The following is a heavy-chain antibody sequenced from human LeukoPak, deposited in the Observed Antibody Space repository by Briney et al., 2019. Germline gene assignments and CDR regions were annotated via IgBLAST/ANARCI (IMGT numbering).Heavy chain of an antibody. CDR3: ARASYSGSYYHFDY. CDR2: INPNSGGT. D-gene: IGHD1-26*01. J-gene: IGHJ4*02. CDR1: GYTLTGYY. Sequence: GASVKVSCKASGYTLTGYYMHWVRQAPGQGLEWMGWINPNSGGTNYAQKFQGRVTMTRDTSISTAYMELSRLRSDDTAVYYCARASYSGSYYHFDYWGQGTLVTVSS. V-gene: IGHV1-2*02.